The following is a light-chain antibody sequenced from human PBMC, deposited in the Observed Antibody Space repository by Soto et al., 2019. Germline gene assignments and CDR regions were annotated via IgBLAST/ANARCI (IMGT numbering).Light chain of an antibody. J-gene: IGLJ2*01. Sequence: QSVLTQPPSVSAAPGETVTISCSGSTSNIGSHYVSWYQQFPRTAPKLLIYDDDSRPSGMPDGFSGSKSGTSATLGITGLQTGDEADYYCATWDSSLNVVLFGGGTKLTVL. CDR2: DDD. CDR3: ATWDSSLNVVL. V-gene: IGLV1-51*01. CDR1: TSNIGSHY.